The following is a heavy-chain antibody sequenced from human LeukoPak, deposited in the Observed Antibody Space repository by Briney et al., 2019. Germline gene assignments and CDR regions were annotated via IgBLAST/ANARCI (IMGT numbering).Heavy chain of an antibody. J-gene: IGHJ4*02. CDR3: AKAVGSGSYRHSDY. V-gene: IGHV3-23*01. Sequence: GGSLRLSCVASGFTFSSYAMTWVRQVPGKGLEWVSLISGSADTTYYAESVKGRFTISRDNAKNTLYLHMNSLTADDTAVYFCAKAVGSGSYRHSDYWGQGTLVTVSS. D-gene: IGHD3-10*01. CDR2: ISGSADTT. CDR1: GFTFSSYA.